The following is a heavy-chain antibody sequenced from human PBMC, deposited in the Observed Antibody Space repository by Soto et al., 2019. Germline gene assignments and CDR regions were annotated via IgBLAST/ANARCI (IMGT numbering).Heavy chain of an antibody. J-gene: IGHJ2*01. CDR3: AKDGIRRVRSVSAILLNRSSDL. V-gene: IGHV3-23*01. CDR2: ISGSGGST. Sequence: KGLEWVSAISGSGGSTYYADSVKGRFTISRDNYKNTLYLQMNSLRAEETVFFFRAKDGIRRVRSVSAILLNRSSDL. D-gene: IGHD3-10*02.